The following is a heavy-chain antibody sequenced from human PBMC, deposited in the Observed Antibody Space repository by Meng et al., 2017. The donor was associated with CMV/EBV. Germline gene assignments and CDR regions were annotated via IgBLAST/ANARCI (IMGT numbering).Heavy chain of an antibody. CDR1: GYTSTSYD. D-gene: IGHD2-2*02. V-gene: IGHV1-8*01. J-gene: IGHJ6*02. CDR2: MNPNSGNT. Sequence: ASVKVSCKASGYTSTSYDINWVRQATGQGLEWMGWMNPNSGNTGYAQKFQGRVTMTRNTSISTAYMELSSLRSEDTAVYYCARAPSPLYCSSTSCYTGGMDVWGQGTTVTVSS. CDR3: ARAPSPLYCSSTSCYTGGMDV.